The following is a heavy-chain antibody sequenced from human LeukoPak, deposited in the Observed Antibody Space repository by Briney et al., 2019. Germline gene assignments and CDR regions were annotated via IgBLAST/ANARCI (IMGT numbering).Heavy chain of an antibody. CDR2: IYYSGST. V-gene: IGHV4-61*01. J-gene: IGHJ4*02. CDR3: ARDPSGYFNY. CDR1: GGSVSSGNYY. D-gene: IGHD3-22*01. Sequence: SETLSLTCSVPGGSVSSGNYYWSWIRQPPGKGLEWIGYIYYSGSTNYNPFLKSRVTISVDTSKNQFSLKLSSVTAADTAVYYCARDPSGYFNYWGQGTLATVSS.